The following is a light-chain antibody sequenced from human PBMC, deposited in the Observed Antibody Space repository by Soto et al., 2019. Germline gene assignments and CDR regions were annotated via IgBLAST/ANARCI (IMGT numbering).Light chain of an antibody. J-gene: IGLJ1*01. CDR2: GNS. V-gene: IGLV1-40*01. CDR3: PSYDSSLSGSEV. CDR1: SSNIGAGYD. Sequence: QSVLTQPPSVSGAPGQRVTISCTGNSSNIGAGYDVHWYQQLPGTAPKLLIYGNSNRPSGVPDRFSGSKSGTSASLAITGLQAEDEADYYCPSYDSSLSGSEVFGTGTKVTVL.